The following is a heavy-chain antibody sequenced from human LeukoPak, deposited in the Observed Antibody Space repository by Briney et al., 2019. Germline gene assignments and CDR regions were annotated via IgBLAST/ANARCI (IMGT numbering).Heavy chain of an antibody. CDR3: ARGVRQIGYCSGGSCYHNWFDP. V-gene: IGHV1-69*01. CDR1: GGTFSSYA. Sequence: ASVKVSCKASGGTFSSYAISWVRQAPGQGLEWMGGIIPIFGTANYAQKFQGRVTITADESTSTAHMELSSLRSEDTAVYYCARGVRQIGYCSGGSCYHNWFDPWGQGTLVTVSS. J-gene: IGHJ5*02. D-gene: IGHD2-15*01. CDR2: IIPIFGTA.